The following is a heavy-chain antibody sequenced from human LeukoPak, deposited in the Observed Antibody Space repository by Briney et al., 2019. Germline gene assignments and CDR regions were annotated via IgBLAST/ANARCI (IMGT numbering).Heavy chain of an antibody. Sequence: SQTLSLTCTVSGGSISSGSYYWNWIRQPAGKGLEWIGRIYSSGSTNYNPSLKSRVTISVDTSKNQFSLKLSSVTAADTAVYYCASIIVLMVYASGWFDPWGQGTLVTVSS. CDR3: ASIIVLMVYASGWFDP. J-gene: IGHJ5*02. CDR2: IYSSGST. CDR1: GGSISSGSYY. V-gene: IGHV4-61*02. D-gene: IGHD2-8*01.